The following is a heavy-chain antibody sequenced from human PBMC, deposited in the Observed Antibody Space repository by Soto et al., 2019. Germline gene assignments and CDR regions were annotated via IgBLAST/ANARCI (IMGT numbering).Heavy chain of an antibody. J-gene: IGHJ6*02. D-gene: IGHD3-9*01. Sequence: EVQLLESGGGLVQPGGSLRLSCAASGFTFSSYAMSCVRQAPGKGLEWVSVISGSGGSTYDADSVKGRITISRDKSENTLYVQMNSLRAEDTAVYYCAKDPTFWLVTLYYYYYGMDVWGQGTTVTVSS. V-gene: IGHV3-23*01. CDR2: ISGSGGST. CDR3: AKDPTFWLVTLYYYYYGMDV. CDR1: GFTFSSYA.